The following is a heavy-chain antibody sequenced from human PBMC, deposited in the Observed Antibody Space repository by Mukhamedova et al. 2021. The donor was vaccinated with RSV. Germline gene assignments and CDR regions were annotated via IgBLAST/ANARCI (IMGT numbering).Heavy chain of an antibody. Sequence: MSWVRQAPGKGLEWVSAISNSGDKTYYADSVKDRFTISRDNSKNTLYLQMNSLRAEDTAVYFCAKYFWLELWGQGTLVTVSS. J-gene: IGHJ4*02. D-gene: IGHD3-3*01. CDR2: ISNSGDKT. CDR3: AKYFWLEL. V-gene: IGHV3-23*01.